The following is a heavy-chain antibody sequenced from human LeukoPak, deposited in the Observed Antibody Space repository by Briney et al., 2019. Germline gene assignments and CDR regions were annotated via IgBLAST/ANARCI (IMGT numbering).Heavy chain of an antibody. CDR3: AREKQGYNYDVFDY. Sequence: SQTLSLTCALSGDSVSNNSAAWNWIRQSPSRGLEWLGRTYYRSQWYNHYAVSVKSRITINSDTSKNQFSLHLNSVTPEDTAVYYCAREKQGYNYDVFDYWGQGTLVTVSS. D-gene: IGHD5-18*01. J-gene: IGHJ4*02. CDR2: TYYRSQWYN. CDR1: GDSVSNNSAA. V-gene: IGHV6-1*01.